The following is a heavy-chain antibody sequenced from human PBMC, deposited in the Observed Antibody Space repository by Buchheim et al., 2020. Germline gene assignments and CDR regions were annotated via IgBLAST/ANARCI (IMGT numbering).Heavy chain of an antibody. J-gene: IGHJ6*02. D-gene: IGHD2-21*02. CDR1: GFTFSSYG. V-gene: IGHV3-33*01. CDR3: ARDGAVFAYCGGDCYYIYGMDV. Sequence: QVQLVESGGGVVQPGRSLRLSCAASGFTFSSYGMHWVRQAPGKGLEWVAVIWYDGSNKYYADSVKGRFTISRDNSKNTLYLQMNSLRAEDTAVYYCARDGAVFAYCGGDCYYIYGMDVWGQGTT. CDR2: IWYDGSNK.